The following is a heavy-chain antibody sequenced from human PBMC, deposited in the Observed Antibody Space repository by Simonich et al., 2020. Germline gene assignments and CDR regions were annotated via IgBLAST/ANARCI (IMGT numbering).Heavy chain of an antibody. D-gene: IGHD6-6*01. Sequence: EVQLVESGGVVVQPGGSLRLSCAASGFTFDDYAMHWVRQAPGKGLEGGFLISWDGGSTYYADAVKGRFTIARDNSKTALYLQMNSLRAEDTALYYCAKARVAARHYYYYGMDVWGQGTTVTVSS. CDR1: GFTFDDYA. CDR3: AKARVAARHYYYYGMDV. V-gene: IGHV3-43D*04. CDR2: ISWDGGST. J-gene: IGHJ6*02.